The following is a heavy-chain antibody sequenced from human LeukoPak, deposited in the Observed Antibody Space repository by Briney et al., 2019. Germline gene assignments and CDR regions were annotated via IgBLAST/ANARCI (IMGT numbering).Heavy chain of an antibody. Sequence: GESLKISCKGSGYSFTSYWIGWVRQMPGKGLEWMGIIYPGDSDTRYSPSFQGQVTISADKSISTAYLQWSSLKASDTAMYYCARGPRAVARREYYFDYWGQGTLVTVSS. CDR1: GYSFTSYW. CDR3: ARGPRAVARREYYFDY. CDR2: IYPGDSDT. V-gene: IGHV5-51*01. J-gene: IGHJ4*02. D-gene: IGHD6-19*01.